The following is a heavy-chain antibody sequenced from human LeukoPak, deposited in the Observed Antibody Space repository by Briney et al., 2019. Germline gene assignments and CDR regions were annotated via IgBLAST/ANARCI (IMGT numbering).Heavy chain of an antibody. CDR1: GFTFDDYA. CDR3: ASSVSYYGSGRPNDY. D-gene: IGHD3-10*01. V-gene: IGHV3-43*02. CDR2: ISGDGGST. Sequence: GGSLRLSCAASGFTFDDYAMHWVRQAPGKGLEWVSLISGDGGSTYYGDSVKGRFTISRDNSKNSLYLQMNSLRTEDTALYYCASSVSYYGSGRPNDYWGQGTLVTVSS. J-gene: IGHJ4*02.